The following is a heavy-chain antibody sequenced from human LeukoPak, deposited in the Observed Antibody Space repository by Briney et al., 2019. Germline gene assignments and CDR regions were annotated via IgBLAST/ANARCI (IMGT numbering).Heavy chain of an antibody. V-gene: IGHV3-7*04. J-gene: IGHJ4*02. CDR2: IKQDGSDK. Sequence: GGSLRLSCATSGFIFSNYWMTGVRQSPGKGLEWVAHIKQDGSDKNYADSVKGRFTVSRDNTKNSLYLQMNSLRAEDTAVYYCARDWGYSGYEWGLDSDCWGQGALVTVSS. D-gene: IGHD5-12*01. CDR3: ARDWGYSGYEWGLDSDC. CDR1: GFIFSNYW.